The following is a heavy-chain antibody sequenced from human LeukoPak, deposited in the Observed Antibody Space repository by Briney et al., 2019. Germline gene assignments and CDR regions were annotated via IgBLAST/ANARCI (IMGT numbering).Heavy chain of an antibody. CDR3: ASRIQLWLGSRFGYHFDY. CDR1: GGSFGGYY. D-gene: IGHD5-18*01. V-gene: IGHV4-34*01. J-gene: IGHJ4*02. CDR2: INHSGST. Sequence: SETLSLTCAVYGGSFGGYYWSWIRQPPGKGLEWIGEINHSGSTNYNPSLKSRVTISVDTSKNQFSLKLSSVTAADTAVYYCASRIQLWLGSRFGYHFDYWGQGTLVTVSS.